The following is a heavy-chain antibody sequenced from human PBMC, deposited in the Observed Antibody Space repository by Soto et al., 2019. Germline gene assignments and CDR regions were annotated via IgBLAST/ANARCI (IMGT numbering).Heavy chain of an antibody. CDR1: SGPLSSSNW. D-gene: IGHD3-22*01. J-gene: IGHJ5*02. Sequence: SETLSLTCAVSSGPLSSSNWWSWVRQPPGKGLEWIGEIYSSGSTNYNPSLKSRVTISVDKSKNQVSLRLSSVTAADTAVYYCARALDTSGYYDNWFDPWGQGTLVTVSS. CDR2: IYSSGST. CDR3: ARALDTSGYYDNWFDP. V-gene: IGHV4-4*02.